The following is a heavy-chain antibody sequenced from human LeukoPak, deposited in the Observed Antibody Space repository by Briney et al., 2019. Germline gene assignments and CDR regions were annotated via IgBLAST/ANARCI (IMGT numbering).Heavy chain of an antibody. CDR3: ARAGGGPTTLYWYFDL. D-gene: IGHD1-7*01. J-gene: IGHJ2*01. V-gene: IGHV3-7*01. Sequence: GGSLRLSCAASGFTFSSYWMSWVRQAPGKGLEWVANIKQDGSEKYYVDSVKGRFTISRDNAKNSLYLQMNSLRAEDTAVYYCARAGGGPTTLYWYFDLWGRGTLVTVSS. CDR2: IKQDGSEK. CDR1: GFTFSSYW.